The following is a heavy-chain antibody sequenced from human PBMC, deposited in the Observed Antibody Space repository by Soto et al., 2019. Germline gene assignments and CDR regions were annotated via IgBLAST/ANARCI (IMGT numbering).Heavy chain of an antibody. V-gene: IGHV6-1*01. CDR1: GDSVSRNSGA. J-gene: IGHJ6*02. CDR2: TYYRSKWYT. D-gene: IGHD2-21*01. CDR3: ARGIPDLYYYGMDV. Sequence: PSQTLSLTCLISGDSVSRNSGAWNWIRQSPSRGLEWLGRTYYRSKWYTDYALSVKSRITINPETSKNQFSLQLNSVTPEDTAVYYCARGIPDLYYYGMDVWGQGTTVTVSS.